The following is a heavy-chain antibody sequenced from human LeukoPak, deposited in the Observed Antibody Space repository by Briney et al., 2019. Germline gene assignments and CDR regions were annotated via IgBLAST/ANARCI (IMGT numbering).Heavy chain of an antibody. CDR2: IYYSGST. Sequence: PSETLSLTCTVSGGSISSYYWSWIRQPPAKGLEWIGYIYYSGSTNYNPSLKSRVTISVDTSKNQFSLKLSSVTAADTAVYYCARRGPYGVASYFDYWGQGTLVTVSS. J-gene: IGHJ4*02. CDR3: ARRGPYGVASYFDY. D-gene: IGHD3-3*01. V-gene: IGHV4-59*08. CDR1: GGSISSYY.